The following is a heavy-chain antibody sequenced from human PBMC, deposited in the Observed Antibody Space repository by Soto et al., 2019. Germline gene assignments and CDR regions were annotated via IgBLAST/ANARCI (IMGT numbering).Heavy chain of an antibody. Sequence: QLQLQESGPGLVKPSETLSLTCTVSGGSISSSSYYWGWIRQPPGKGLEWIGSIYYSGSTYYNPSLQSRVTISVDTSKNHFSLKLSSVTAADTAVYYCANWAAAGTNRGAYYYYGLDVWGQGTTVTVSS. CDR2: IYYSGST. CDR3: ANWAAAGTNRGAYYYYGLDV. CDR1: GGSISSSSYY. J-gene: IGHJ6*02. V-gene: IGHV4-39*02. D-gene: IGHD6-13*01.